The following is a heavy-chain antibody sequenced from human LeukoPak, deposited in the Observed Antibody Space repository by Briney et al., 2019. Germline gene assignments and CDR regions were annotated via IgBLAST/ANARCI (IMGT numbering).Heavy chain of an antibody. J-gene: IGHJ4*02. CDR3: GRAFPPLRTSSAGDL. V-gene: IGHV3-21*01. CDR1: GFTFSSYA. CDR2: ISGLSSYT. D-gene: IGHD3-16*01. Sequence: NPGGSLRLSCAASGFTFSSYAMTWVRQAPGKGLEWVSSISGLSSYTYYGESVKGRFSISRDNAKNSLYLQMNSLGAEDTATYYCGRAFPPLRTSSAGDLWGQGILVTVSS.